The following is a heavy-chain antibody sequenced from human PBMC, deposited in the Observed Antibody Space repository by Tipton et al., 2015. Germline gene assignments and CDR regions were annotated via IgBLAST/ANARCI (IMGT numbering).Heavy chain of an antibody. CDR3: GRGVDY. J-gene: IGHJ4*02. CDR2: IGRRGRTM. V-gene: IGHV3-11*01. CDR1: GFTFTNYD. Sequence: SLRLSCAASGFTFTNYDMNWIRQAPGKGLEWVSSIGRRGRTMYYADSVRGRFTISRDNTRNSLYLQMNNLRAEDTAVYYCGRGVDYWGQGTLVTVSS.